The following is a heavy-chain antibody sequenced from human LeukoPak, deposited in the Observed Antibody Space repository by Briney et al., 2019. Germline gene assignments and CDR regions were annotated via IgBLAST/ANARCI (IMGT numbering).Heavy chain of an antibody. D-gene: IGHD6-19*01. Sequence: SETLSLTCTVSGYSISSGYYWGWIRQPPGKGLEWIGSIYHSGSTYYNPSLKSRVTISVDTSKNQFSLKLSSVTAADTAVYYCARGGFSSGWYVGNNWFDPWGQGTLVTVSS. J-gene: IGHJ5*02. CDR2: IYHSGST. CDR3: ARGGFSSGWYVGNNWFDP. V-gene: IGHV4-38-2*02. CDR1: GYSISSGYY.